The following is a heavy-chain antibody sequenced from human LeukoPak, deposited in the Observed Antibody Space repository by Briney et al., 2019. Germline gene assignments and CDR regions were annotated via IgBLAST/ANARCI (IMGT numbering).Heavy chain of an antibody. Sequence: ASVKVSCKASGYTFTSYYMHWVRQAPGRGLEWMGIINPSGGSTSYAQKFQGRVTMTRDTSTSTVYMELSSLRSEDTAVYYCARDLGDGYFRDWGQGTLVTVSS. D-gene: IGHD5-18*01. V-gene: IGHV1-46*01. CDR1: GYTFTSYY. CDR2: INPSGGST. J-gene: IGHJ4*02. CDR3: ARDLGDGYFRD.